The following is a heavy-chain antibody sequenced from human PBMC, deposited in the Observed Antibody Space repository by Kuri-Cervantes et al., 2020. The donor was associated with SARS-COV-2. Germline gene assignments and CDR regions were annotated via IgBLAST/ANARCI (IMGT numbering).Heavy chain of an antibody. D-gene: IGHD1-26*01. CDR3: ASRPPPGELGELRVSGMWSDAFDI. J-gene: IGHJ3*02. CDR2: ISSSSYI. V-gene: IGHV3-21*01. CDR1: GFTLSSHT. Sequence: GESLKISCAASGFTLSSHTMNWVRQAPGKGLEWVSSISSSSYIFYADSVKGRFTISRDNAKNSLSLQMNSLRAEDTAVYYCASRPPPGELGELRVSGMWSDAFDIWGQGTMVTVSS.